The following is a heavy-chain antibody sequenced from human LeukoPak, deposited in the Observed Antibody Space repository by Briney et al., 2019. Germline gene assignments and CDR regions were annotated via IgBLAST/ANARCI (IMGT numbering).Heavy chain of an antibody. Sequence: PGGSLRLSCAASGFTFSEYTIHWVRQAPGKGLEWVSAISGSGGSTYYADSVKGRFTISRDNSKNTLYLQMNSLRAEGTAVYYCAKEGTGYVTHWGQGTLVTVSS. J-gene: IGHJ4*02. CDR1: GFTFSEYT. D-gene: IGHD3/OR15-3a*01. CDR2: ISGSGGST. V-gene: IGHV3-23*01. CDR3: AKEGTGYVTH.